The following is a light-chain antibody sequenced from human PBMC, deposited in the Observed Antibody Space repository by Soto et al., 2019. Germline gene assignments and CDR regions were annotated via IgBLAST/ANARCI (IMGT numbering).Light chain of an antibody. CDR1: SSNIGRSL. V-gene: IGLV1-44*01. CDR3: AAWDNSLKGWV. CDR2: NDN. J-gene: IGLJ3*02. Sequence: QSVLTQPPSASGTPGQRVTISCSGSSSNIGRSLVYWYQQFPGTATKLLIHNDNRRPSVVPDRVSVSKSGTSASLAISGLQSADEATSYCAAWDNSLKGWVSGGGTKLT.